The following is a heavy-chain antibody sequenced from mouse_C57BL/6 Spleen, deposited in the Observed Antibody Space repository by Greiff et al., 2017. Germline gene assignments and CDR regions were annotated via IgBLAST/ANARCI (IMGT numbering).Heavy chain of an antibody. CDR3: TVITTVVARYWYFDV. V-gene: IGHV6-3*01. D-gene: IGHD1-1*01. CDR2: IRLKSDNYAT. Sequence: EVKLMESGGGLVQPGGSMKLSCVASGFTFSNYWMNWVRQSPEKGLEWVAQIRLKSDNYATHYAESVKGRFTISRDDSKSSVYLQMNNLRAEDTGIYYCTVITTVVARYWYFDVWGTGTTVTVSS. CDR1: GFTFSNYW. J-gene: IGHJ1*03.